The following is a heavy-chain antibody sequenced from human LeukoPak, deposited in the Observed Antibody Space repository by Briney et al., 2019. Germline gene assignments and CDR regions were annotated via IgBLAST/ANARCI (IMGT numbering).Heavy chain of an antibody. J-gene: IGHJ6*02. CDR1: GYTFTSYD. D-gene: IGHD2/OR15-2a*01. CDR3: AKVSDYYYYYGLDV. Sequence: GASVKVSCKASGYTFTSYDINWVRQATGQGLEWMGRMNPNSGNTGYAQKFQGRVTMTRNTSISTAYMELSSLRSEDTAVYYCAKVSDYYYYYGLDVWGQGTTVTVSS. V-gene: IGHV1-8*01. CDR2: MNPNSGNT.